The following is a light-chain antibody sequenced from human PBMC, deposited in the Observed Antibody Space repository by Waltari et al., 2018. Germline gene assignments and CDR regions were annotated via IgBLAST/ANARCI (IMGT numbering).Light chain of an antibody. CDR2: GAS. V-gene: IGKV3-20*01. J-gene: IGKJ1*01. CDR3: QHYLRLPVT. CDR1: QSVSRA. Sequence: IVLTQSPGTLSLSLGERATVSCRASQSVSRALAWYQQKPGQAPSPLIYGASTRATGIPDRFSGSGSGTDFSLTISRLEPDDFAVYYCQHYLRLPVTFGQGTTVEI.